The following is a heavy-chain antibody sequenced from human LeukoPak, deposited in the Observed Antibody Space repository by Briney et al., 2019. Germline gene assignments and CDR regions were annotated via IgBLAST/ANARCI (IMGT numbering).Heavy chain of an antibody. CDR3: ARDNQWLVRGIYY. D-gene: IGHD6-19*01. CDR1: GFTFSDYY. Sequence: PGGSLRLSCAASGFTFSDYYMSWIRQAPGKGLEWVSYTSSSSSYTNYADSVKGRFTISRDNAKNSLYLQMNSLRAEDTAVYYCARDNQWLVRGIYYWGQGTLVTVSS. CDR2: TSSSSSYT. V-gene: IGHV3-11*06. J-gene: IGHJ4*02.